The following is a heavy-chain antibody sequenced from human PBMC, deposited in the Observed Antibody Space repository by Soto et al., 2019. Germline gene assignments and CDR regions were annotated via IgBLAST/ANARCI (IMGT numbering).Heavy chain of an antibody. Sequence: SESLYLTCAVSDGSISSSNWWSWVRQPPGKGLEWIGYIYYSGSTNYNPSLKSRVTISVDTSKNQFSLKLSSVTAADTAVYYCARAPGYYDSSGYADHWYFDLWGRGTLVTVSS. CDR2: IYYSGST. CDR1: DGSISSSNW. J-gene: IGHJ2*01. D-gene: IGHD3-22*01. V-gene: IGHV4-4*02. CDR3: ARAPGYYDSSGYADHWYFDL.